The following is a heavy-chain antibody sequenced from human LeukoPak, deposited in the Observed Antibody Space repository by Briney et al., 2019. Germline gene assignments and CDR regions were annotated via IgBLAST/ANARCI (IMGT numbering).Heavy chain of an antibody. CDR2: IKKDGSEK. J-gene: IGHJ5*02. CDR1: GFTFSSYG. CDR3: AKYSYGSGTSFDP. V-gene: IGHV3-7*01. Sequence: GGSLRPSCAASGFTFSSYGMHWVRQAPGKGLEWVANIKKDGSEKQYVDSVKGRFTISRDNAKNSLYLQMSGLRVEDTAVFYCAKYSYGSGTSFDPWGQGTLVTVSS. D-gene: IGHD3-10*01.